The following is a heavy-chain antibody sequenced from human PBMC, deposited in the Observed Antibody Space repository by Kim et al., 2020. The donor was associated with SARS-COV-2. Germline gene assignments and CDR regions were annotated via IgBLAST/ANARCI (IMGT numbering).Heavy chain of an antibody. J-gene: IGHJ4*02. CDR1: GGSIRSGGKF. CDR2: ISYSGNS. V-gene: IGHV4-31*03. D-gene: IGHD2-2*01. Sequence: SETLSLTCSVSGGSIRSGGKFWTWIRQHPATGLEWIGYISYSGNSHYSPSLRSRVTISPQTSENQFSLELISVTAAATADYSCAIGQPLHYWRPGILVT. CDR3: AIGQPLHY.